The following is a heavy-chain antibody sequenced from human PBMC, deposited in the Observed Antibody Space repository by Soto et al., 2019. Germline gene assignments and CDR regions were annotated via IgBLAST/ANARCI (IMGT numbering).Heavy chain of an antibody. Sequence: PSETLSLTCTVSGGSISSESYYWGWIRQSPEKGLEWFASISYSGSTYYNPTLKSRLIISVDTSKSQFSLKLSSVTAADTAVYYCVRFWSPPLSDALTDYTDAFDYWGQGTLVTVS. D-gene: IGHD3-9*01. V-gene: IGHV4-39*01. CDR3: VRFWSPPLSDALTDYTDAFDY. CDR1: GGSISSESYY. CDR2: ISYSGST. J-gene: IGHJ4*02.